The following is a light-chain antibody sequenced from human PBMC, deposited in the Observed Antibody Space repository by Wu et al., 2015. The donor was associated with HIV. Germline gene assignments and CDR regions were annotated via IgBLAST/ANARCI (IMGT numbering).Light chain of an antibody. CDR3: QQFNNYPRT. CDR2: DAS. CDR1: QSVSSY. J-gene: IGKJ3*01. Sequence: EIVLTQSPGTLSLSPGERATLSCRASQSVSSYLAWYQQKPGQAPRLLIYDASNRATGIPARFSGSGSGTDFTLTISSLQPEDFATYYCQQFNNYPRTFGPGTKVDIK. V-gene: IGKV3-11*01.